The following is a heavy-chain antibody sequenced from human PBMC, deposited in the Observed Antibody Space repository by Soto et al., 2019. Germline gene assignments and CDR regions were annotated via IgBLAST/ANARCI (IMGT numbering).Heavy chain of an antibody. D-gene: IGHD3-10*02. CDR3: ARHVRGAVTMNWFDP. Sequence: SETLSLTCTFSCGSIISSNFYWGWIRQPPGKGLGWIGSVEYGGSTYDNPSLKSRVTLSADTSKNQFSLKLTSVTAADTAIYYCARHVRGAVTMNWFDPWGHGTLVTVS. J-gene: IGHJ5*02. V-gene: IGHV4-39*01. CDR2: VEYGGST. CDR1: CGSIISSNFY.